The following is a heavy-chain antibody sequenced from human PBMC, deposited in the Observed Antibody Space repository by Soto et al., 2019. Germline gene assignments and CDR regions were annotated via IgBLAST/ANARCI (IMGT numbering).Heavy chain of an antibody. Sequence: QVQLVQSGAEVKKPGSSVKVSCKGSGGTFSRYSISWVRQAPGQGLEWMGRIIPILGIANYAQKFQGRVTITADKSTSTAYMELRSLRSEDTAVYYCERDEGKITFGGVIAGDWFDPWGQGSLVTVSS. CDR1: GGTFSRYS. V-gene: IGHV1-69*08. J-gene: IGHJ5*02. D-gene: IGHD3-16*02. CDR3: ERDEGKITFGGVIAGDWFDP. CDR2: IIPILGIA.